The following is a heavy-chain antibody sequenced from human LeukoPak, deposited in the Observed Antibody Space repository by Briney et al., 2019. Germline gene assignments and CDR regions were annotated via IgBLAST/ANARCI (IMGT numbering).Heavy chain of an antibody. CDR2: INHSGTT. CDR3: ARHPSAVAGKTFDY. Sequence: SETLSLTCAVYGGSFNGYYWSWIRQPPGKGLEWIGEINHSGTTNYNPSLKSRVTISVDTSKNQFSLKLSSMTAADTAVYYCARHPSAVAGKTFDYWGQGTLVTVSS. D-gene: IGHD6-19*01. J-gene: IGHJ4*02. V-gene: IGHV4-34*01. CDR1: GGSFNGYY.